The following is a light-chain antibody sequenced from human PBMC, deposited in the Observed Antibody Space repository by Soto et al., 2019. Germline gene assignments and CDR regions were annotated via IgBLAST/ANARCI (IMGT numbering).Light chain of an antibody. CDR2: DVS. CDR1: SSDVGGYNY. CDR3: SSSAGTYTSV. J-gene: IGLJ3*02. V-gene: IGLV2-11*01. Sequence: QSALTQPRSASGSPGQSVTISCTGTSSDVGGYNYVSWYQQHPGKAPKLMIYDVSKRPSGVPDRFSGSKSGNTASLTISGLHAEEEDDYCCSSSAGTYTSVFGGGTKLTVL.